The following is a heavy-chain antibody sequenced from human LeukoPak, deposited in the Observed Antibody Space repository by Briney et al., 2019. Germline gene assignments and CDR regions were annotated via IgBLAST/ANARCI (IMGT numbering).Heavy chain of an antibody. J-gene: IGHJ6*03. D-gene: IGHD6-13*01. CDR2: IYYSGST. CDR3: ASSTSSGWYSYYYYYYMDV. Sequence: SETLSLTCTVSGDSISSGSYYWGWIRQPPGKGLEWIGSIYYSGSTYYNPSLKSRVTISVDTSKNQFSLKLSSVTAADTAVYYCASSTSSGWYSYYYYYYMDVWGKGTTVTVSS. CDR1: GDSISSGSYY. V-gene: IGHV4-39*07.